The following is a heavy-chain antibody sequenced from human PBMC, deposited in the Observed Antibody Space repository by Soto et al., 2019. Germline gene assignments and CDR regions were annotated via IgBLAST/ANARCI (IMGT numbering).Heavy chain of an antibody. CDR2: INPKSGGT. V-gene: IGHV1-2*04. CDR3: AREYCTDCSNRVCSFFYNHEMDV. J-gene: IGHJ6*02. Sequence: ASVKVSCKASGYSFTDYHIHWVRQAPGQGLEWLGRINPKSGGTSTAQKFQGWVTMTRDRSISTVYMELTRLRSDDTAVYFCAREYCTDCSNRVCSFFYNHEMDVWGQGTTVTVSS. CDR1: GYSFTDYH. D-gene: IGHD2-8*01.